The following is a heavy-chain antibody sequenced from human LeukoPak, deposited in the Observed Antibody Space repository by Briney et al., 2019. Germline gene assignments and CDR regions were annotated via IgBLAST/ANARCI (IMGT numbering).Heavy chain of an antibody. J-gene: IGHJ3*02. V-gene: IGHV1-18*01. CDR2: ISAYNGDT. CDR1: GYTFTSYG. CDR3: ARAYSSGWFSGSAFDI. Sequence: GASVKVSCKASGYTFTSYGISWVRQAPGQGLEWMGWISAYNGDTNYAQKLQGRVTMTTDTSTSTAYMELRSLRSDDTAVYYCARAYSSGWFSGSAFDIWGQGTMVTVSS. D-gene: IGHD6-19*01.